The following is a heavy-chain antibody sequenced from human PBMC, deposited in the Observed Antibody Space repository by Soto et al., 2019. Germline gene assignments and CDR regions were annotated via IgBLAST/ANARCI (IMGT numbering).Heavy chain of an antibody. Sequence: GGSLRLSCAASGFTFSSYGMHWVRQAPGKGLEWVAVIWYDGSNKYYADSVKGRFTISRDNSKNTLYLQMNSLRAEDTAVYYCARGLHSRDYCSGGSCYSNYYYGMDVWGQGTTVTVSS. J-gene: IGHJ6*02. D-gene: IGHD2-15*01. V-gene: IGHV3-33*01. CDR1: GFTFSSYG. CDR2: IWYDGSNK. CDR3: ARGLHSRDYCSGGSCYSNYYYGMDV.